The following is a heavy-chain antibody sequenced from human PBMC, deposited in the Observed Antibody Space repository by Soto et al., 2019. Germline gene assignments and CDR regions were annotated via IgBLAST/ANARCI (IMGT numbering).Heavy chain of an antibody. J-gene: IGHJ6*02. Sequence: SQTLSLTCAISGDSVSSNSAAWNCSIQSPSRFLEWLGRTYYRSKWYNDYAVSVKSRITINPDTSKNQFPLQLNSVTPEDTAVYYCAREEYSSSSKYYYYGMDVWGQGTTVTVSS. CDR2: TYYRSKWYN. D-gene: IGHD6-6*01. CDR3: AREEYSSSSKYYYYGMDV. V-gene: IGHV6-1*01. CDR1: GDSVSSNSAA.